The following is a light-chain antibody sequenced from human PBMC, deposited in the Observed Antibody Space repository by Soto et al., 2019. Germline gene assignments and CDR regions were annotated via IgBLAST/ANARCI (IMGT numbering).Light chain of an antibody. V-gene: IGKV3-15*01. CDR3: QQYDHSPHT. Sequence: EKVMTQSPATLSVSPGERATLSCRASQSVSSYLAWYQQKPGQAPRLLIYDASTRATGVPARFSGSGSGTEFTLTISSLHSEDLAVSYCQQYDHSPHTFRQ. CDR2: DAS. CDR1: QSVSSY. J-gene: IGKJ5*01.